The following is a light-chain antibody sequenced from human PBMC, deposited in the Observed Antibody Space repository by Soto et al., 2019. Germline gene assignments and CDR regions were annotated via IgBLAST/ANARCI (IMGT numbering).Light chain of an antibody. CDR2: DVT. CDR3: SSFTSSITYV. J-gene: IGLJ1*01. CDR1: SSDVGGYNS. Sequence: ALTQPASVSGSPGQSITISCTGTSSDVGGYNSVSWYRQDPGKAPKLMIYDVTNRPSGVSNRFSGSKSGDTASLTISGLQAEDEADYYCSSFTSSITYVFGTGTKVTVL. V-gene: IGLV2-14*01.